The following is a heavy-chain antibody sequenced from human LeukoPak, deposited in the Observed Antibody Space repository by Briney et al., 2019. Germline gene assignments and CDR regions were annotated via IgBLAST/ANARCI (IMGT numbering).Heavy chain of an antibody. Sequence: GRSLRLSCAASGFTFSSYAMHWVRQAPGKGLEWVAVISYDGSNKYYADSVKGRFTISRDNSKNTLYLQMNSLRAEDTAVYYCARVDYYYDSSGYLYDAFDIWGQGTMVTVSS. D-gene: IGHD3-22*01. CDR1: GFTFSSYA. CDR2: ISYDGSNK. J-gene: IGHJ3*02. CDR3: ARVDYYYDSSGYLYDAFDI. V-gene: IGHV3-30*04.